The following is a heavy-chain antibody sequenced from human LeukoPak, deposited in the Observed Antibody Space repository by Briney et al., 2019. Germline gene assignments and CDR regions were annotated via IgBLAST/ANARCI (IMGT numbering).Heavy chain of an antibody. CDR2: VSGSGGRT. V-gene: IGHV3-23*01. Sequence: AGGSLRLSCAASGFTFNNYAMNWVRQAPGKGLEWVSTVSGSGGRTYYADSVKGRFTVSRDNSKNTLYPQMNSLRAEDTAIYYCTKLGGAYSGYEIDYWGQGTLVTVSS. CDR1: GFTFNNYA. CDR3: TKLGGAYSGYEIDY. D-gene: IGHD5-12*01. J-gene: IGHJ4*02.